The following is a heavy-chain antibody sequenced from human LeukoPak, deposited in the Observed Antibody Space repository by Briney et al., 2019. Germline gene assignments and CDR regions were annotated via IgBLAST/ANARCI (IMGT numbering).Heavy chain of an antibody. D-gene: IGHD6-19*01. J-gene: IGHJ4*02. V-gene: IGHV3-66*01. CDR1: GFTVSSKY. CDR3: AKVGAVAAVEN. Sequence: PGGSLRLSCAASGFTVSSKYMSWVRQAPGKGLEWVSVIYTGETTYYADSVKGRFTISRHNSKNTLYLQMDGLRVEDTAVYYCAKVGAVAAVENWGQGTLVTVSS. CDR2: IYTGETT.